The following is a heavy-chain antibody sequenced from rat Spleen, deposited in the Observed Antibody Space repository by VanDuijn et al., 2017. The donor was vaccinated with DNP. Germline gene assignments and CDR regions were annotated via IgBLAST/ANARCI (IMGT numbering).Heavy chain of an antibody. CDR1: GFTFSTYW. CDR2: INPDGGNS. CDR3: TKDLQWYAMDA. Sequence: EVQLVETGGGLVQPGRSLKLSCVASGFTFSTYWMFWIRQTPVKGLEWVASINPDGGNSYYVDSVKGRFTISRNNAENTVSLQMNSLRSEDTATYYCTKDLQWYAMDAWGQGTSVTVSS. J-gene: IGHJ4*01. D-gene: IGHD1-1*01. V-gene: IGHV5-58*01.